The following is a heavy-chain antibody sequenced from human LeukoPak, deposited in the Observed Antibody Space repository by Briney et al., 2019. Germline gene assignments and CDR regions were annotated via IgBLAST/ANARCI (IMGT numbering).Heavy chain of an antibody. CDR3: ARQTDYDILTGYWYYYYYMDV. CDR1: GGSISSSFCY. J-gene: IGHJ6*03. CDR2: IYSSGST. Sequence: PSETLSLTCTVSGGSISSSFCYWGWIRQPPGKGLKWIGSIYSSGSTYYNPSLKSRVTISVDTSKNQFSLKLTSVTAADTAVYYCARQTDYDILTGYWYYYYYMDVWGKGTTVTISS. V-gene: IGHV4-39*07. D-gene: IGHD3-9*01.